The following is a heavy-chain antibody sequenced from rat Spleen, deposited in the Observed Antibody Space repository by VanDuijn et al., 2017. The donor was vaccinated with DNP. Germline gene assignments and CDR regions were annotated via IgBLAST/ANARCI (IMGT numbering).Heavy chain of an antibody. J-gene: IGHJ2*01. Sequence: EVQLQESGPGLVKPSHSLSLTCSVTGYSITCSYRWNWIRKCPGNSLNWMGYINSAGSTNYNPSLKSRISITRYTSKHQLFLHLNSVTVEDTATCGCARWSRYFDYWGQGVMVTVSS. CDR3: ARWSRYFDY. V-gene: IGHV3-3*01. CDR1: GYSITCSYR. D-gene: IGHD2-7*01. CDR2: INSAGST.